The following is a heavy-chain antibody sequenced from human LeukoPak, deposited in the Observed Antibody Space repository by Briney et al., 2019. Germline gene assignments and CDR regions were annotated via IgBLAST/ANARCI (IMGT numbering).Heavy chain of an antibody. D-gene: IGHD5-24*01. CDR3: ARNRDGYNSFDY. J-gene: IGHJ4*02. Sequence: SETLSLTCAVYGGSFSGYYWTWIRQPPGKGLEWIGEINHSGSTNYNPSLRSRVTISVDTSKNHFSLKLSSVTAADTAVYYCARNRDGYNSFDYWGQGTLVTVSS. CDR1: GGSFSGYY. CDR2: INHSGST. V-gene: IGHV4-34*09.